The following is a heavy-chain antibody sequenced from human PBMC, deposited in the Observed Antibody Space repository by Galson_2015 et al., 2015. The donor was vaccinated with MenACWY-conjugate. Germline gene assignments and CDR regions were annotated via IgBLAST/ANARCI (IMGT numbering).Heavy chain of an antibody. V-gene: IGHV3-64D*09. CDR3: VKDRGSVVRDFDH. CDR2: LNNDGGTT. J-gene: IGHJ4*02. CDR1: GFTFSSYA. D-gene: IGHD3-10*01. Sequence: SLRLSCAASGFTFSSYAMHWVRQATGKGLEYVSALNNDGGTTYYADPVKGRFTTSRDNSKDTLYLQMSSLRPEDTAVYYCVKDRGSVVRDFDHWGQGILVTISS.